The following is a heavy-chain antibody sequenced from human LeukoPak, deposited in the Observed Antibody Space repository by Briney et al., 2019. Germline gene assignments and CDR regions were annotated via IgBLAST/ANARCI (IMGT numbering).Heavy chain of an antibody. Sequence: GGSLRLSCSASGFPFSSYAMHWVRQTPGKGLVWVSRINSDGSSTRYADSVKGRFTISRDNAKNTLDLQMSSLRAEDTAVYYCARVDCSGGSCYFDYWGQGTLVTVSS. D-gene: IGHD2-15*01. CDR1: GFPFSSYA. J-gene: IGHJ4*02. CDR2: INSDGSST. CDR3: ARVDCSGGSCYFDY. V-gene: IGHV3-74*01.